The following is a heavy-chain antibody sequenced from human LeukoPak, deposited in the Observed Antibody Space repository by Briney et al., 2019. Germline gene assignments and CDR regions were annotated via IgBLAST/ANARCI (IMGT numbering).Heavy chain of an antibody. CDR1: GFTFSSYA. Sequence: GGSLRLSCAASGFTFSSYAMSWVRQAPGKGLEWVGRIKSKTDGGTTDYAAPVKGRFTISRDNSKNTLYLQMNSLRAEDTAVYYCAKDRRYYYYYGMDVWGQGTTVTVSS. CDR2: IKSKTDGGTT. V-gene: IGHV3-15*01. J-gene: IGHJ6*02. CDR3: AKDRRYYYYYGMDV.